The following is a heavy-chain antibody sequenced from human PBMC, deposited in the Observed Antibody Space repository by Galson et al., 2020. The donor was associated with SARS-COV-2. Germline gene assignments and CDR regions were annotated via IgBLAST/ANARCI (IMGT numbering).Heavy chain of an antibody. V-gene: IGHV3-21*01. CDR3: ARVIGELSYYYYMDV. D-gene: IGHD3-10*01. J-gene: IGHJ6*03. CDR1: GFTFSSYS. Sequence: GESLKISCAASGFTFSSYSMNWVRQAPGKGLEWVSSSSSSSSYIYYADSVKGRFTISRDNAKNSLYLQMNSLRAEDTAVYYCARVIGELSYYYYMDVWGKGTTVTISS. CDR2: SSSSSSYI.